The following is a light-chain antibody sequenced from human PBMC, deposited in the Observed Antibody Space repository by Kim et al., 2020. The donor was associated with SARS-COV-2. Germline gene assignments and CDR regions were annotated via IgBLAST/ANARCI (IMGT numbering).Light chain of an antibody. V-gene: IGLV1-47*01. J-gene: IGLJ3*02. Sequence: GQRVTIPCSGSSSNIGSNYVYWYQQLPGTAPKLLIYRNNQRPSGVPDRFSGSESGTSASLAISGLRSEDEADYYCAAWDDSLSGRVFGGGTQLTVL. CDR2: RNN. CDR1: SSNIGSNY. CDR3: AAWDDSLSGRV.